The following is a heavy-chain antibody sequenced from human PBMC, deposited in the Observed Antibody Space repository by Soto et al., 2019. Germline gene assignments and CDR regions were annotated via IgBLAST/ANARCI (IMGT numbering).Heavy chain of an antibody. CDR3: AKDTRNSQWELHRLCFDY. V-gene: IGHV3-23*01. J-gene: IGHJ4*02. Sequence: GGSLRLSCAASGFTFSSYAMSWVRQAPGKGLEWVSAISGSGGSTYYADPVKGRFTISRDNFKNTLYLQMNSLRAEDTAVYYCAKDTRNSQWELHRLCFDYWGQGTLVTISS. CDR2: ISGSGGST. D-gene: IGHD1-26*01. CDR1: GFTFSSYA.